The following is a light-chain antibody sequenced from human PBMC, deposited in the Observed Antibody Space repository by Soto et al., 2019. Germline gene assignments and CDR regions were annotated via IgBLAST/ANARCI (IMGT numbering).Light chain of an antibody. CDR3: QQYGSSPRT. J-gene: IGKJ1*01. V-gene: IGKV3-20*01. CDR1: QSVSSIY. Sequence: ELELTQSAGSLSLCRGESAKISCRASQSVSSIYLAWYQQKPGQAPRLLIYGASSRATGIPDRFSGSGSGTDFTLTISRLEPEDFAVYSCQQYGSSPRTFGQGTKV. CDR2: GAS.